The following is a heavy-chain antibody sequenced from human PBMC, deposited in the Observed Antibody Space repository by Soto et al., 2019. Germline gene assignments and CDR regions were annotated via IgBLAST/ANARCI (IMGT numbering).Heavy chain of an antibody. CDR2: ISFDGSNK. CDR3: ARLPGALVAVLYIYPLDGREAMSDVDV. D-gene: IGHD6-19*01. J-gene: IGHJ6*02. V-gene: IGHV3-30-3*01. Sequence: QMQLVESGGDVVQPGESLRLSCAASGFTFNYYPMHWVRQTPGKGLEWVAVISFDGSNKYYADSVKGRFTISRDNSKNMLYPQMNSLRAEDAAVYYCARLPGALVAVLYIYPLDGREAMSDVDVWGQGTTVSVSS. CDR1: GFTFNYYP.